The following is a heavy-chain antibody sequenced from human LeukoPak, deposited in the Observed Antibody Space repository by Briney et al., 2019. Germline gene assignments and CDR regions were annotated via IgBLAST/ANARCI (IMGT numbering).Heavy chain of an antibody. CDR3: ASFGSGTYYQTQPFDY. Sequence: SGTLSLTCAVSGGSISSSNWWSWVRQPPGKGLEWIGEIYHSGSTNYNPSLKSRATITLDKSWNHFSLKLSSVTAADTAVYYCASFGSGTYYQTQPFDYWGQGTLVTVSS. CDR1: GGSISSSNW. CDR2: IYHSGST. D-gene: IGHD3-10*01. J-gene: IGHJ4*02. V-gene: IGHV4-4*02.